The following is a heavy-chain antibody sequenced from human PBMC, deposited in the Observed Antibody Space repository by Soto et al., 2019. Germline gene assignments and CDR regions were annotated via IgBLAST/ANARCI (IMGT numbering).Heavy chain of an antibody. CDR3: ARVLYYGSGSYSPYGMDV. CDR1: GGSFSSYA. D-gene: IGHD3-10*01. V-gene: IGHV1-69*01. CDR2: IIPIFGTP. Sequence: QVQLVQSGAEVKKPGSSVKVSCKASGGSFSSYAISWVRQAPGQGLEWMGGIIPIFGTPNYAQKFQGRVTITADASTGTVNMELSSLTSEDTAQYYCARVLYYGSGSYSPYGMDVWGQGTTVTVSS. J-gene: IGHJ6*02.